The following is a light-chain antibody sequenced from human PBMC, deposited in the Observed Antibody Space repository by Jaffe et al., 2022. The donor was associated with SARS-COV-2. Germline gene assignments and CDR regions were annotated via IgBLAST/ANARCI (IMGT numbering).Light chain of an antibody. CDR3: NSRDSSGNHWV. Sequence: SSELTQDPAVSVALGQTVRITCQGESLRRYQASWNQQKPGQAPVLVIYGKNNRPSGIPDRFSGSTSGNTASLTITGAQAEDEADYYCNSRDSSGNHWVFGGGTKLTVL. J-gene: IGLJ3*02. V-gene: IGLV3-19*01. CDR1: SLRRYQ. CDR2: GKN.